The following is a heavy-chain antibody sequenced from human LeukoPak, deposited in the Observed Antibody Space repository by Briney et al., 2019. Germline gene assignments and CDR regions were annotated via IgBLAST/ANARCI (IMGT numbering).Heavy chain of an antibody. CDR1: GFTFSSYA. CDR2: ISGSGGST. Sequence: GGSLRLSCAASGFTFSSYAMSWVRQAPGKGLEWVSAISGSGGSTYYADSVKGRFTISRDNSKNTLYLQMNSLRAEDTAVYYCAKLVTRQWLVLGYFDYWGQGTLVTVSS. J-gene: IGHJ4*02. CDR3: AKLVTRQWLVLGYFDY. V-gene: IGHV3-23*01. D-gene: IGHD6-19*01.